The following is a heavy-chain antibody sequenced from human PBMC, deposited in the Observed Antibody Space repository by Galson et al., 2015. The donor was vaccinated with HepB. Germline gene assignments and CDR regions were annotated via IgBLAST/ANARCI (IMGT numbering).Heavy chain of an antibody. CDR2: ISGSADST. Sequence: SLRLSCAASAFTFSSSVMSWVRQAPGKGLEWVSSISGSADSTHYADSVKGRFTISRDNSKSTPYLQMNSLGAEDTAVYYCARLFSNTWLDAFDIWGQGTMVTVSS. D-gene: IGHD3-22*01. CDR1: AFTFSSSV. CDR3: ARLFSNTWLDAFDI. V-gene: IGHV3-23*01. J-gene: IGHJ3*02.